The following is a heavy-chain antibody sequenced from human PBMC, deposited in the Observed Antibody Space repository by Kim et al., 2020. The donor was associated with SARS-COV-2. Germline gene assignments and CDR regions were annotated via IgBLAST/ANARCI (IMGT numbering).Heavy chain of an antibody. CDR1: GFTFSSYG. J-gene: IGHJ6*02. D-gene: IGHD3-3*01. V-gene: IGHV3-30*18. CDR2: ISYDGSNK. CDR3: AKDLLEWFFANHYYYGMDV. Sequence: GGSLRLSCAASGFTFSSYGMHWVRQAPGKGLEWVAVISYDGSNKYYADSVKGRFTISRDNSKNTLYLQMNSLRAEDTAVYYCAKDLLEWFFANHYYYGMDVWGQGTTVTVSS.